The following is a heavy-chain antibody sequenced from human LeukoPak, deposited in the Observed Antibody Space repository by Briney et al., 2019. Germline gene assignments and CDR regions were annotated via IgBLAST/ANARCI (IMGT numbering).Heavy chain of an antibody. J-gene: IGHJ4*02. CDR1: GGSISSDTYA. Sequence: PSQTLSLTCVVSGGSISSDTYAWSWIRQPPGKGLEWIGHIYYSGSTFFNPSLKSRVTISVDRSKNQISLKLTSVTAADTAVYFCATAALGYTYGLFDSWGQGTLVTVSS. CDR2: IYYSGST. D-gene: IGHD5-18*01. V-gene: IGHV4-30-2*01. CDR3: ATAALGYTYGLFDS.